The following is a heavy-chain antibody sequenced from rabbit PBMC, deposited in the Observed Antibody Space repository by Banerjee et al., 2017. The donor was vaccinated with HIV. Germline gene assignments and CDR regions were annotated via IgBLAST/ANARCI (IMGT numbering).Heavy chain of an antibody. D-gene: IGHD4-1*01. CDR3: ARDLAGVIGWNFGL. CDR2: IYSSSGNT. CDR1: GFDFSSDA. J-gene: IGHJ3*01. Sequence: QEQLVESGGGLVQPEGSLTLTCKASGFDFSSDAMCWVRQAPGKGLEWIACIYSSSGNTVYARWAKGRFTISKTSSTTVTLQMTSLTAADTATYFCARDLAGVIGWNFGLWGQGTLVTVS. V-gene: IGHV1S45*01.